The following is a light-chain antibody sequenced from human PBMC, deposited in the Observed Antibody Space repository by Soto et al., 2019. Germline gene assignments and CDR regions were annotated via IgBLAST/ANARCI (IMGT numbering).Light chain of an antibody. Sequence: EIVLPQSPGSLSLTPGAGATLSCRASQSVSTNIAWYQQRAGQPPKLLIFGASRRAIGILARLSGSVSGTDFTIIFNILQSEDFALYFWQHYGRGSPIAFGRGTRLEIK. CDR3: QHYGRGSPIA. V-gene: IGKV3-20*01. J-gene: IGKJ5*01. CDR1: QSVSTN. CDR2: GAS.